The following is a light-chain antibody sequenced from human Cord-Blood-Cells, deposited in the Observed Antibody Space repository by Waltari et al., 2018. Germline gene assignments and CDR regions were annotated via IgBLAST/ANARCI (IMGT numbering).Light chain of an antibody. CDR2: DVS. V-gene: IGLV2-14*01. CDR1: SSDVGGYNY. J-gene: IGLJ3*02. CDR3: SSYTSSSTV. Sequence: QSALTQPASVSGSPGQSITIPCTGTSSDVGGYNYVPWYQQHPAKAPKLMIYDVSKRPSGVSNRFSGSKSGNTASLTISGLQAEDEADYYCSSYTSSSTVFGGGTKLTVL.